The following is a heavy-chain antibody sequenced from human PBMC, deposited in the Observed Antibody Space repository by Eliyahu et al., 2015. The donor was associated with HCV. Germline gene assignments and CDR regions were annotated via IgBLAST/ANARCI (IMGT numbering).Heavy chain of an antibody. J-gene: IGHJ5*02. CDR1: GGSLXGYS. Sequence: QVQLQQWGAGLLKPSETLSLTCAVYGGSLXGYSXSWIRQPPGKGLEWIGEINXSGSTNYNPSLKSRVTISVDTSKNQFSLKLSSVTAADTAVYYCARGYNARGSYRFNWFDPWGQGTLVTVSS. CDR3: ARGYNARGSYRFNWFDP. CDR2: INXSGST. D-gene: IGHD3-16*02. V-gene: IGHV4-34*01.